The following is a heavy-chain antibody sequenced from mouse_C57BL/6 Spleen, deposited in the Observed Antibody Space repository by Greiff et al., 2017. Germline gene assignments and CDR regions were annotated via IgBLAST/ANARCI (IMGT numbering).Heavy chain of an antibody. CDR2: IDPSDSET. D-gene: IGHD2-3*01. CDR1: GYTFTSYW. CDR3: ARGYDCYYFDY. V-gene: IGHV1-52*01. Sequence: QVQLQQPGAELVRPGSSVKLSCKASGYTFTSYWMHWVKQRPIQGLEWIGNIDPSDSETHYNQKFKDKATLTVDKSSSTAYMQLSSLTSEDSAVYYCARGYDCYYFDYWGQGTTLTVSS. J-gene: IGHJ2*01.